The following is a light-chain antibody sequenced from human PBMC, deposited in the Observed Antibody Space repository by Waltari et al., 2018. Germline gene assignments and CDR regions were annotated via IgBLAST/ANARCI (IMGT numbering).Light chain of an antibody. CDR3: QQYNNWPPGT. J-gene: IGKJ1*01. Sequence: ETMVTQSPATLSVSPGERVTLSCRTSQSIGSKLAWYQQKPGQSPRLLIYGASIRATGIPARFSGSGSETEFTLTISSLQSEDFTVYYCQQYNNWPPGTFGQGTKVEI. CDR2: GAS. CDR1: QSIGSK. V-gene: IGKV3-15*01.